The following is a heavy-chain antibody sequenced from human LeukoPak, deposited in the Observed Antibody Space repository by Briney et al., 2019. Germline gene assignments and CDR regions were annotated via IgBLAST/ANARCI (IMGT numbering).Heavy chain of an antibody. J-gene: IGHJ1*01. CDR3: AKEALQDGNWYEYLQH. V-gene: IGHV3-9*01. CDR1: GFSFNDYA. CDR2: VTWNSGTI. Sequence: GRSLRLSCAASGFSFNDYAMHWVRQTPGRGLEWVSGVTWNSGTIVYADSVKGRFTISRDNSKNTLSLQMNSLRGEDTAVYYCAKEALQDGNWYEYLQHWGQGTLVTVSS. D-gene: IGHD6-13*01.